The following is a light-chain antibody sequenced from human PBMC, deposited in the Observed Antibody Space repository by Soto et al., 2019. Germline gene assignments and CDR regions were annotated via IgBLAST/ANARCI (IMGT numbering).Light chain of an antibody. CDR1: QSISTTY. Sequence: EIVVTQSPGTLSLSPRDRATLSCRASQSISTTYLAWYQQRPGQAPRLLIYGTSSRATGIPDRFSGSGSATDFTLTINRLEPEDFALYYCQQYGTSPYTFGQGTKLEIK. V-gene: IGKV3-20*01. J-gene: IGKJ2*01. CDR2: GTS. CDR3: QQYGTSPYT.